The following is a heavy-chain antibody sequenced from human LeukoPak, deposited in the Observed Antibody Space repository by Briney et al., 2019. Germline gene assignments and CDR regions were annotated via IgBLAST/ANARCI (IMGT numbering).Heavy chain of an antibody. J-gene: IGHJ4*02. CDR2: INWNGGST. D-gene: IGHD2-8*01. Sequence: GGSLRLSCAASGFTFDDHGLSWVRQAPGKGLEWVSGINWNGGSTGYADSVKGRFTISRDNAKNSLYLQMNSLRAEDTAVYYCARDGVLMVYAMDFDYWGQGTLVTVSS. CDR1: GFTFDDHG. V-gene: IGHV3-20*04. CDR3: ARDGVLMVYAMDFDY.